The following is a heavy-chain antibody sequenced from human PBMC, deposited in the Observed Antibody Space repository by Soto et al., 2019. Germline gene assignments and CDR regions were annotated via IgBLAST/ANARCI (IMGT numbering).Heavy chain of an antibody. CDR2: ISNSGDT. V-gene: IGHV1-2*02. J-gene: IGHJ4*02. Sequence: ASVKVSCKTSGYPFTGHYIHWLRQAPGQGFEWLGWISNSGDTKYAQNFQGRVSMTRDTSITTAYMELKGLQSGDTAVYYCARGGRWYAFWGQGTLVTVSS. D-gene: IGHD6-13*01. CDR1: GYPFTGHY. CDR3: ARGGRWYAF.